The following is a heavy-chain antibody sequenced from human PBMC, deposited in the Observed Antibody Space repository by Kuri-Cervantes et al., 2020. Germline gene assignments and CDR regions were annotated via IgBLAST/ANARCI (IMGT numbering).Heavy chain of an antibody. J-gene: IGHJ4*02. CDR2: IYYSGST. Sequence: SETLSLTCTVSGGSISSGGYYWSWIRQHPGKGLEWIGYIYYSGSTYYNPSLKSRVTISVDTSKNQFSLKLSSVTAADTAVYYYASQDYYGSGFDYWGQGTLVTVSS. CDR1: GGSISSGGYY. V-gene: IGHV4-31*03. CDR3: ASQDYYGSGFDY. D-gene: IGHD3-10*01.